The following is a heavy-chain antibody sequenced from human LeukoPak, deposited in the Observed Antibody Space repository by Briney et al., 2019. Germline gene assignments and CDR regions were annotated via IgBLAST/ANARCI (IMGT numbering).Heavy chain of an antibody. CDR1: GYSFTTYW. D-gene: IGHD2-21*01. V-gene: IGHV5-51*01. CDR2: ICPGDSDT. CDR3: ARHTPSVAGAATNFDS. J-gene: IGHJ4*02. Sequence: GESLKISCQASGYSFTTYWIAWVRQMPGKGLEWMGIICPGDSDTRYSPSFQGQVTISADTSTNTAYVQWTSLEASDTAVYYCARHTPSVAGAATNFDSWGQGTLVTVYS.